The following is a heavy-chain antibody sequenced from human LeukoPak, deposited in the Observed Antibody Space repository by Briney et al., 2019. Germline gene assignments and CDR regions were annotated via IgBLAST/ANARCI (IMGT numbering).Heavy chain of an antibody. Sequence: GASLRLSCSASGFTFSSYAMTWVRQAPGKGLEWVSSITGSGLSTYYADSVKGRFTISRDNSKSTLYLQVNSLRVEDTAVYYCAKSYRNYDYWGQGTLVTVSS. D-gene: IGHD4-11*01. CDR1: GFTFSSYA. CDR2: ITGSGLST. CDR3: AKSYRNYDY. J-gene: IGHJ4*02. V-gene: IGHV3-23*01.